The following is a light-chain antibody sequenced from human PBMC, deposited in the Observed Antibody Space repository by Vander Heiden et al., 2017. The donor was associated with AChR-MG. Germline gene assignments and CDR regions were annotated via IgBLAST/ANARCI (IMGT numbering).Light chain of an antibody. V-gene: IGLV6-57*03. Sequence: NFILTQPHSVSESPGKTVTISCTRSSGNIASNYVQWYRQRPGSAPTTIIYEDIQRPSGVPDRFSGSIDRSSNSASLTISALKTEDEADYYCQSYDGRLRWVFGGGTKL. CDR1: SGNIASNY. CDR2: EDI. CDR3: QSYDGRLRWV. J-gene: IGLJ3*02.